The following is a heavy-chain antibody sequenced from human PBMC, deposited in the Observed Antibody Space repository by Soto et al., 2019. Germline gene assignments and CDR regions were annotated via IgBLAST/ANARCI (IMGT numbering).Heavy chain of an antibody. J-gene: IGHJ6*02. CDR2: IIPILGIA. Sequence: SVKVSCKASGGTFSSYTISWVRQAPGKGLEWMGRIIPILGIANYAQKFQGRVTITADKSTSTAYMELSSLRSEDTAVYYCARCLGELPYYYYGMDVWGQGTTVTVS. D-gene: IGHD3-10*01. CDR3: ARCLGELPYYYYGMDV. V-gene: IGHV1-69*02. CDR1: GGTFSSYT.